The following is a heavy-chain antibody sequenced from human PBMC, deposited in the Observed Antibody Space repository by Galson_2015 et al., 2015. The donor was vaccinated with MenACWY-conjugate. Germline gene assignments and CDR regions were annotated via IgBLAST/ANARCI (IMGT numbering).Heavy chain of an antibody. J-gene: IGHJ3*02. CDR1: GFTFSSYW. V-gene: IGHV3-7*03. CDR3: ARSIAVASQAFDI. Sequence: SLRLSCAASGFTFSSYWMAWVRQAPGKGLEYVANIKQDGSERNYVDSVKGRFTISRDNAKSSLYLHMNSLRAEDTAVYYCARSIAVASQAFDIWGPGTMVTVSS. D-gene: IGHD6-19*01. CDR2: IKQDGSER.